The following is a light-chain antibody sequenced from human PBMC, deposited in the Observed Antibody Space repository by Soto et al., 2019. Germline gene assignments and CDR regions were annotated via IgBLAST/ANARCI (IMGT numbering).Light chain of an antibody. Sequence: EIVMTQSPSTLSVSPGDRATLSCRASQSVSSNLAWYQQKPGQAPRLLIYGASIRATGIPARFSGSGSGTEFTLTTSSLQHEDYVAYYCQQYNNWPPVTFGPGTKVDIK. CDR2: GAS. J-gene: IGKJ3*01. CDR3: QQYNNWPPVT. CDR1: QSVSSN. V-gene: IGKV3D-15*01.